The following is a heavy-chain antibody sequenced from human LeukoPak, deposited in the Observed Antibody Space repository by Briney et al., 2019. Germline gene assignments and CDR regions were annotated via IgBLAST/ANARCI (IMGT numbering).Heavy chain of an antibody. Sequence: KASETLSLTCTVSGGSISSCYWSWIRQPAGKGLEWIGRTHTSGSTNYNPSLKSRVTMSVATSKNQFSLELSSVIAADTAVYYCARIVRYSSAWYLDSWGQGTLVTVSS. CDR1: GGSISSCY. D-gene: IGHD6-19*01. J-gene: IGHJ4*02. CDR2: THTSGST. V-gene: IGHV4-4*07. CDR3: ARIVRYSSAWYLDS.